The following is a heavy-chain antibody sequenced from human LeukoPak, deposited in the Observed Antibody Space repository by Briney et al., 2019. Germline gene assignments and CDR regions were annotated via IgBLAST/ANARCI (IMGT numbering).Heavy chain of an antibody. J-gene: IGHJ6*02. Sequence: SETLSLTCTVSGGSISSYYWSWIRQPPGKGLEWIGYIYYSGSTNYNPSLKSRVTISVDTSKNQFSLKLSSVTAADTAVYYCAVASSWYENYYGMDVWGQGTTVTVSS. CDR2: IYYSGST. D-gene: IGHD6-13*01. V-gene: IGHV4-59*08. CDR3: AVASSWYENYYGMDV. CDR1: GGSISSYY.